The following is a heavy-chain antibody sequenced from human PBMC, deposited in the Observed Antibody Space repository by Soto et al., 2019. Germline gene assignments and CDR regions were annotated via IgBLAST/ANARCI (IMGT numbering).Heavy chain of an antibody. CDR2: IYHSGSA. D-gene: IGHD4-4*01. J-gene: IGHJ6*02. CDR3: AREEEVNYSESGSDHYSGLDV. CDR1: EGTIRSGGYC. V-gene: IGHV4-31*03. Sequence: SATLSLTYSVAEGTIRSGGYCWTWISQHPGKGLEWIGYIYHSGSAYYSPSLKSGVTISVDTSKNQFSLKLTYVTAADTAVYFCAREEEVNYSESGSDHYSGLDVWGQGPTVTVSS.